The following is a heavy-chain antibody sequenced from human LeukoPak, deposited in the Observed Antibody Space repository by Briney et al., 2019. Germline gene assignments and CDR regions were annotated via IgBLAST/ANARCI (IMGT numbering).Heavy chain of an antibody. Sequence: GASVKVSCKASGYTFTGYYMHWVRQAAGQGLEWMGWINPDNGGTNYAQKFQGRVTMTRDMSIRTAYMELSRLRSDGTAVYYCARDPSNSGYDYLYYFDYWGQGTLVTVSS. J-gene: IGHJ4*02. CDR2: INPDNGGT. V-gene: IGHV1-2*02. CDR1: GYTFTGYY. D-gene: IGHD5-12*01. CDR3: ARDPSNSGYDYLYYFDY.